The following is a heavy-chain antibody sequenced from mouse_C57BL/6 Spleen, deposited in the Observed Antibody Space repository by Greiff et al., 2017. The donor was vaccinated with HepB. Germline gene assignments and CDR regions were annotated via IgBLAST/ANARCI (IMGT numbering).Heavy chain of an antibody. CDR1: GYTFTSYW. CDR2: IYPSDSYT. Sequence: QVHVKQPGAELVKPGASVKLSCKASGYTFTSYWMQWVKQRPGQGLEWIGEIYPSDSYTNYNQKFKGKATLTVDTSSSTAYMQLSSLTSEDSAVYYCARVGGSNYLAWFAYWGQGTLVTVSA. V-gene: IGHV1-50*01. D-gene: IGHD2-5*01. J-gene: IGHJ3*01. CDR3: ARVGGSNYLAWFAY.